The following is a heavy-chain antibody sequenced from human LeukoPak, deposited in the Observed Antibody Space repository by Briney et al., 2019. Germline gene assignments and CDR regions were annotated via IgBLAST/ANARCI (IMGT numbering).Heavy chain of an antibody. CDR1: GGSISSDY. CDR2: IHYSGST. D-gene: IGHD2-2*01. V-gene: IGHV4-59*08. Sequence: SETLSLTCTVSGGSISSDYWSWIRQPPGKGLEWMGYIHYSGSTNYNPSLKSRVTISVDTSKTQFSLKLSSVTAADTAVYYCATLRGSSSAVFDYWGRGTLVTVSS. CDR3: ATLRGSSSAVFDY. J-gene: IGHJ4*02.